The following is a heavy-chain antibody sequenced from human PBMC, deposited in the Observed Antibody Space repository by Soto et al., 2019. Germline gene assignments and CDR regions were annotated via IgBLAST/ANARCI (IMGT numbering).Heavy chain of an antibody. CDR3: TTEAATAGLGIRAYFDY. J-gene: IGHJ4*02. CDR2: IKSKTDGGTT. Sequence: GGSLRLSCAASGFTFSNAWMSWVRQAPGKGLEWVGRIKSKTDGGTTDYAAPVKGRFTISRDDSKNTLYLQMNSLKTEDTAVYYCTTEAATAGLGIRAYFDYWGQGTLVTVSS. CDR1: GFTFSNAW. D-gene: IGHD7-27*01. V-gene: IGHV3-15*01.